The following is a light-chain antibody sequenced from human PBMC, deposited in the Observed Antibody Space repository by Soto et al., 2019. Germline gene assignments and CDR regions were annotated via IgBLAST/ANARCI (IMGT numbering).Light chain of an antibody. Sequence: LVMPQSPATLSVPPGARATLSCTAGQSVSSNLAWYQQKPGQAPRLLIYGASTRATGIPARFSGSGSGTEFTLTISSLQSEDFAVYYCQQYNKWPRTFGQGTKVDIK. CDR2: GAS. CDR1: QSVSSN. V-gene: IGKV3-15*01. J-gene: IGKJ1*01. CDR3: QQYNKWPRT.